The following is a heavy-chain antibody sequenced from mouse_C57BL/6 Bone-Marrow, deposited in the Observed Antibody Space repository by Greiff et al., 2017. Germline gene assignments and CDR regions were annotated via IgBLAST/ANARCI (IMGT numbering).Heavy chain of an antibody. Sequence: QVQLQQPGAELVRPGTSVKLSCKASGYTFTSYWMHWVKQRTGQGLEWIGVIDPSDSYTNYNQKFKGKATLTVDTSSSTAYMQLSSLTSEDSAVYYCARGDGNFYAMDYWGQGTSVTVSS. CDR2: IDPSDSYT. CDR1: GYTFTSYW. D-gene: IGHD2-1*01. V-gene: IGHV1-59*01. J-gene: IGHJ4*01. CDR3: ARGDGNFYAMDY.